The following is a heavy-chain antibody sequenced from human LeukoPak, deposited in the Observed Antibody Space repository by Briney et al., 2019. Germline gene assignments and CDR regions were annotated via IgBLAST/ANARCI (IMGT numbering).Heavy chain of an antibody. D-gene: IGHD3-22*01. CDR3: ARDQSYYDSSGILGD. V-gene: IGHV3-30-3*01. Sequence: GRSLRLSCAASGFTFSSYAMHWVRQAPGKGLEWVAVISYDGSNKYYADSVKGRFTISRDNSKNTLYLQMNSLRAEDTAVYYCARDQSYYDSSGILGDWGQGTLVTVSS. CDR1: GFTFSSYA. CDR2: ISYDGSNK. J-gene: IGHJ4*02.